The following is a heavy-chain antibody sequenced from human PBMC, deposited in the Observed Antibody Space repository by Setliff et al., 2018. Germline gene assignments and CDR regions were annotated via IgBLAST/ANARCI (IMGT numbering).Heavy chain of an antibody. V-gene: IGHV3-30*02. D-gene: IGHD2-21*02. CDR1: GFTFSSYG. CDR2: IRYDESDI. J-gene: IGHJ1*01. Sequence: PGGSLRLSCAASGFTFSSYGMHWVRQAPGKGLEWVAFIRYDESDIYYTNSVKGRFTVSRDNSKNTLYLQMNILRPEDTALYYCVRDSSADYYDNDYFKYWGQGALVTVSS. CDR3: VRDSSADYYDNDYFKY.